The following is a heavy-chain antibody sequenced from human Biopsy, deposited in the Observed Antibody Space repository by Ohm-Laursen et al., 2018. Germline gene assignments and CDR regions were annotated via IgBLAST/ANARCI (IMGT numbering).Heavy chain of an antibody. V-gene: IGHV1-2*02. CDR1: GYTFTDYS. J-gene: IGHJ3*02. CDR2: VNPNSGAT. CDR3: ARDRMVTIITLVRADTFDI. D-gene: IGHD3-10*01. Sequence: SVKASCKASGYTFTDYSLHWVRQAPGQGLEWMGWVNPNSGATNYAQKFQGRVTMTSDTSISTAYIELRRLISDDTAAYFCARDRMVTIITLVRADTFDIWGQGTLVSVSS.